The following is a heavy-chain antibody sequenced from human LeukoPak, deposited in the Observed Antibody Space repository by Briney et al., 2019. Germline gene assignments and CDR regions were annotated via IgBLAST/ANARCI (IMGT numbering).Heavy chain of an antibody. CDR3: ANFDYYGLGKFDF. CDR1: GGSISSSNYY. V-gene: IGHV4-39*01. J-gene: IGHJ4*02. Sequence: PSETLSLTCTVSGGSISSSNYYWGWIRQPPGKGLEWIGNIYYSGSTYYNPSLKSRVTLSVDTSKNQFSLKLSSVTAADTAVYYCANFDYYGLGKFDFWGQGTLVTVSS. D-gene: IGHD3-10*01. CDR2: IYYSGST.